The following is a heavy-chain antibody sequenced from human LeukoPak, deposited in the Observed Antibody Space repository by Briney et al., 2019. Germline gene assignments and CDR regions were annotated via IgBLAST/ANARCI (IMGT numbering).Heavy chain of an antibody. CDR2: ITGSGDRT. V-gene: IGHV3-23*01. J-gene: IGHJ4*02. CDR3: ANPRIAVAVAGNDY. D-gene: IGHD6-19*01. Sequence: PGGSPRLSCAASGFTFSSYAMSWVRQAPGKGLEWVSAITGSGDRTYYADSVKGRFTISRDNSQNTLYLQMNSLRDEDTAVYYCANPRIAVAVAGNDYWGQGTLVTVSS. CDR1: GFTFSSYA.